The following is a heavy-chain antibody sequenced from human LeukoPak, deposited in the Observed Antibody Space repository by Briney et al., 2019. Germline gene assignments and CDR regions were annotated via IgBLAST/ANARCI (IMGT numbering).Heavy chain of an antibody. D-gene: IGHD3-22*01. CDR1: GFTFSRKT. CDR2: ISSDGGTI. CDR3: ARDYYDSSGYYNPTFDY. V-gene: IGHV3-48*01. Sequence: GGSLRLSCAASGFTFSRKTMNWVRQAPGKGLEWVSYISSDGGTIYYADSVRGRFTISRDNAKNSLYLQMNSLRAEDTAVYYCARDYYDSSGYYNPTFDYWGQGTLVTVSS. J-gene: IGHJ4*02.